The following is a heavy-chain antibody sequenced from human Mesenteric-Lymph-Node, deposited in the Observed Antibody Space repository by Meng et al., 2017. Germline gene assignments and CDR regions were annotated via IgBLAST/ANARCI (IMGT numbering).Heavy chain of an antibody. J-gene: IGHJ4*02. V-gene: IGHV4-34*01. CDR2: INHSGST. CDR1: GGSFGGYY. CDR3: ARDWGDVRGGFDF. Sequence: QGQVRQWGQGLLKPSETLSITCAVYGGSFGGYYWSWIRQPPGKGLEWIGEINHSGSTNYNPSLKSRVTISVDTSKNQFSLKLSSVTAADTAVYYCARDWGDVRGGFDFWGQGTLVTVSS. D-gene: IGHD3-10*02.